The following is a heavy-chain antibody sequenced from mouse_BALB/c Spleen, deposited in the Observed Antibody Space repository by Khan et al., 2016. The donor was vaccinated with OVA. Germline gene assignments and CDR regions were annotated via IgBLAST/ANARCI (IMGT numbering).Heavy chain of an antibody. D-gene: IGHD3-2*01. Sequence: QVQLKQSGAELVRPGASVKLSCKTSGYTFTSYWIHWVKQRSGQGLEWVARIYPGTGSTHYNEKFKGKATLTADKSSSTPYLQVSSLKSEDSGVYFGARPSDSSGSLVANWGQGTLVTVSA. CDR2: IYPGTGST. V-gene: IGHV1-76*01. CDR1: GYTFTSYW. CDR3: ARPSDSSGSLVAN. J-gene: IGHJ3*01.